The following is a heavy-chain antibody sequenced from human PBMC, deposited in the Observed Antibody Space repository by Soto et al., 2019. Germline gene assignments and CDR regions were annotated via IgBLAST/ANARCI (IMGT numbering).Heavy chain of an antibody. D-gene: IGHD3-22*01. CDR3: ARGTYYYDSSGSRGYDY. Sequence: EVQLVESGGGLIQPGGSLRLSCAASGFTVSSNYMSWFRQAPGKGLEWVSVIYSGGSTYYADSVKCRFTISRDNSKNTLYLQMNSLRAEDTAVYYCARGTYYYDSSGSRGYDYWGQGTLVTVSS. CDR1: GFTVSSNY. V-gene: IGHV3-53*01. J-gene: IGHJ4*02. CDR2: IYSGGST.